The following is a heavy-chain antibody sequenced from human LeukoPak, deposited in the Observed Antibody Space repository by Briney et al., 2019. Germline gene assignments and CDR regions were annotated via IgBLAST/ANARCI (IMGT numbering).Heavy chain of an antibody. CDR3: TRMTTGHDY. Sequence: PSETLSLTCAVSGASFDEYYWAWVRQTPGKGLEWIGEINHSGYTNDSPSLKSRVTLSIDTSKKQFSLNLRSVTVADAGIYYCTRMTTGHDYWGQGTLVTVSS. V-gene: IGHV4-34*01. CDR2: INHSGYT. CDR1: GASFDEYY. J-gene: IGHJ4*02. D-gene: IGHD4-17*01.